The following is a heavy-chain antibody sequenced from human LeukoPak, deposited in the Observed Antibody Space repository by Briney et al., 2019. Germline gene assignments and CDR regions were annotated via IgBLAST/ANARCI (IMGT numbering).Heavy chain of an antibody. CDR3: ARGYCSGGSCYPHYYYGMDV. J-gene: IGHJ6*02. Sequence: GASVKVSCKASGYTFTGYYMHWVRQAPGQGLEWMGWINPNSGGTNYAQKFQGRVTMTRDTSISTAYMELSRLRSDDTAVYYCARGYCSGGSCYPHYYYGMDVWGQGATATVSS. V-gene: IGHV1-2*02. CDR1: GYTFTGYY. D-gene: IGHD2-15*01. CDR2: INPNSGGT.